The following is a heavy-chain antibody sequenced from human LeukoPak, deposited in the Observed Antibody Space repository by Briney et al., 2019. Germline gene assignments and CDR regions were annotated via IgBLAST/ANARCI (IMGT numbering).Heavy chain of an antibody. CDR3: VRRKAATTGEQYFSPGV. D-gene: IGHD1-14*01. V-gene: IGHV4-39*01. J-gene: IGHJ6*02. CDR1: GGSISRSSFY. Sequence: PSETLSLTCNVSGGSISRSSFYWGWLRQPPGKGPDWIGSWFYIGSTYYNPSLKSRVTISVDTSKNQFSLNLRSVTAADTAMYYCVRRKAATTGEQYFSPGVWGQGTTVTVSS. CDR2: WFYIGST.